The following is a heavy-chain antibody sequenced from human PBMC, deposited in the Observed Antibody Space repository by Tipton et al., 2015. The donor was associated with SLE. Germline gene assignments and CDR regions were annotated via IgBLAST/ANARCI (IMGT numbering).Heavy chain of an antibody. CDR2: ISWNSGSI. V-gene: IGHV3-9*01. Sequence: QLVQSGGGLVQPGRSLRLSCAASGFTFDDYAMHWVRQAPGKGLEWVSGISWNSGSIGYAVSVKGRFTISRDNAKNSLYLQMNSLRAEDTALYYCAKDWGSGDYFDYWGQGTLVTVSS. CDR1: GFTFDDYA. J-gene: IGHJ4*02. D-gene: IGHD6-25*01. CDR3: AKDWGSGDYFDY.